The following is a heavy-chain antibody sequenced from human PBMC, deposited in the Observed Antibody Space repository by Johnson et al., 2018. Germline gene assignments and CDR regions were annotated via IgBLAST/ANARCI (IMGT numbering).Heavy chain of an antibody. J-gene: IGHJ6*03. CDR1: GFTFSRYT. CDR3: ARKPQTDYYYMDV. V-gene: IGHV3-21*01. CDR2: ISSSSSYI. Sequence: VQLVQSGGGVVRXGGSLRLXCAASGFTFSRYTLNWVRQAPGKGLEWVSSISSSSSYIYYADSVKGRFTIPRDNAKNSLYLQMKSLRAEDTAVYYCARKPQTDYYYMDVWGKGTTVTVSS.